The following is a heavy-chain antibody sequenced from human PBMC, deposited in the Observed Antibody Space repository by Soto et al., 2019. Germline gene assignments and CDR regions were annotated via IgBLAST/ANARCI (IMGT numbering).Heavy chain of an antibody. V-gene: IGHV4-39*01. CDR2: IYYSGCT. D-gene: IGHD3-10*01. J-gene: IGHJ6*02. CDR3: ARLHGSGSYYGGYYYYNGMDI. CDR1: GGYISSSIYY. Sequence: PSETLSLTCAVYGGYISSSIYYCGWIRQPPGKGLEWIGSIYYSGCTYYNPSLKSRVTISVDTSKNQFSLKLSSVTAADTAVYYFARLHGSGSYYGGYYYYNGMDIWGQRTTVPVSS.